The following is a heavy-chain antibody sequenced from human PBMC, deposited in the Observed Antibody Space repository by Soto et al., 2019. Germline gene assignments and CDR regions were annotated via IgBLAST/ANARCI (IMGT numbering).Heavy chain of an antibody. CDR1: VGSFSGYY. J-gene: IGHJ4*02. CDR2: INQSGST. D-gene: IGHD3-16*01. V-gene: IGHV4-34*01. CDR3: ARGLNYVVY. Sequence: ETLSLSGAVYVGSFSGYYWSWLRQPPGKGLEWIGEINQSGSTNYNPSLKSRVTISIDTSKNQFSLKGSSVTAADTAVYYCARGLNYVVYWGQGTLVTVSS.